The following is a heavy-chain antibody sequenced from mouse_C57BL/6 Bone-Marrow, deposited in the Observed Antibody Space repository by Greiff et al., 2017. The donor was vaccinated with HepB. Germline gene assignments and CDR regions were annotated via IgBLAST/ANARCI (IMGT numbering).Heavy chain of an antibody. CDR1: GYTFTSYG. J-gene: IGHJ3*01. D-gene: IGHD2-1*01. V-gene: IGHV1-81*01. Sequence: QVQLQQSGAELARPGASVKLSCKASGYTFTSYGISWVKQRTGQGLEWIGEIYPRSGNTYYNEKFKGKATLTADKSSSTAYMELRSLTSEDSAVYFCARERGNYVWFAYWGQGTLVTVSA. CDR3: ARERGNYVWFAY. CDR2: IYPRSGNT.